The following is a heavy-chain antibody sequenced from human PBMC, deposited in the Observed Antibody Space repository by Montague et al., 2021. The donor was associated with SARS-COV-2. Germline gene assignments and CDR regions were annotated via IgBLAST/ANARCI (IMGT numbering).Heavy chain of an antibody. V-gene: IGHV3-21*01. J-gene: IGHJ4*02. CDR1: GFTFSSYS. CDR3: ARDITMVRGVIYFDY. Sequence: SLRLSCAASGFTFSSYSMNWVRQAPGKGLEWVSSISSSSSYIYYADSVKGRFTISRDNAKSSLYLQMNSLRAEDTAVYYCARDITMVRGVIYFDYWGQGTLVTVSS. CDR2: ISSSSSYI. D-gene: IGHD3-10*01.